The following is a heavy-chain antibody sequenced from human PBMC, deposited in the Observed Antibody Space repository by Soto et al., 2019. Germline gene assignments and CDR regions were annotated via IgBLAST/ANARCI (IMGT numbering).Heavy chain of an antibody. J-gene: IGHJ4*02. D-gene: IGHD3-9*01. CDR2: ISGSGGST. Sequence: GGSLRLSCAASGFTFSSDAMSGVRQAPGKGLEWVSAISGSGGSTYYADSVKGRFTISRDNSKNTLYLQMNSLRAEDTAVYYCAKALRMTYDILTGPIGGGYFDYWGQGTLVTVSS. V-gene: IGHV3-23*01. CDR1: GFTFSSDA. CDR3: AKALRMTYDILTGPIGGGYFDY.